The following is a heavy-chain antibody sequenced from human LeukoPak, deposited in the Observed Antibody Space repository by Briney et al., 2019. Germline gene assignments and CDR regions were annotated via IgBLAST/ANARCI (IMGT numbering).Heavy chain of an antibody. CDR3: ACPLGDYGDYGGNWFDP. CDR2: IYYSGST. J-gene: IGHJ5*02. CDR1: GGSISSSSYY. Sequence: PAETLSLTCTVSGGSISSSSYYWGWIRQPPGKGLEGIGSIYYSGSTYYNPSLKSRVTICGDTSKNPSSLQLSSVTAADTAVYYCACPLGDYGDYGGNWFDPWGQGTLLTVPS. V-gene: IGHV4-39*01. D-gene: IGHD4-17*01.